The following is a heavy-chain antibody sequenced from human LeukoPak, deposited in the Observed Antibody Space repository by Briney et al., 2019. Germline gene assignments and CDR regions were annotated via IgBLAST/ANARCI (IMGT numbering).Heavy chain of an antibody. CDR1: GYTFTGYY. Sequence: ASVKVSCKASGYTFTGYYMHWVRQAPGRGLEWMGWINPNSGGTNYAQKFQGRVTMTRDTSISTAYMELSRLRSDDTAVYYCAREGQDYYYYMDVWGKGTTVTVSS. V-gene: IGHV1-2*02. CDR2: INPNSGGT. J-gene: IGHJ6*03. CDR3: AREGQDYYYYMDV.